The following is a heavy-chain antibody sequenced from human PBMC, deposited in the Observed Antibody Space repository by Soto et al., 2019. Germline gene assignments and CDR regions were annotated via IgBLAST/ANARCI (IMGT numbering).Heavy chain of an antibody. J-gene: IGHJ5*02. CDR3: XXXXXXXXAGEWVGWFDP. CDR2: ISSSSSYI. Sequence: EVHLVESGGGLVKPGGSLRLSCAASGFTFSIYSMNWVRQAPGKGLEWVSSISSSSSYIYYADSVKGRFTISRDNAKNSLYLQMNSLRAEDTAVYYCXXXXXXXXAGEWVGWFDPWGQGTLVTVSS. D-gene: IGHD6-13*01. CDR1: GFTFSIYS. V-gene: IGHV3-21*01.